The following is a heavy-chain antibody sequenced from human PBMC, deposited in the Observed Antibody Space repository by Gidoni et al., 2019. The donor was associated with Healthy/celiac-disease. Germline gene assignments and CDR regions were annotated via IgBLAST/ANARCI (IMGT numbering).Heavy chain of an antibody. D-gene: IGHD6-19*01. CDR2: ISYDGSNK. V-gene: IGHV3-30*18. J-gene: IGHJ4*02. Sequence: QVQLVESGGGVVQPGRSLRLACAASGFTFSSYGMHWVRQAPGKGLEWVAVISYDGSNKYYADSVKGRFTISRDNSKNTLYLQMNSLRAEDTAVYYCAKEVAVAGSPYFDYWGQGTLVTVSS. CDR1: GFTFSSYG. CDR3: AKEVAVAGSPYFDY.